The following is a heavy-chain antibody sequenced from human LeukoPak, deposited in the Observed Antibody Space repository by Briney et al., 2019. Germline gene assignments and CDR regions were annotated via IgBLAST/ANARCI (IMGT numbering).Heavy chain of an antibody. J-gene: IGHJ4*02. CDR3: ARAPQYYDILTGYPYYFDY. D-gene: IGHD3-9*01. CDR2: IYYSGST. Sequence: SETLSLTCTVSGGSISSYYWSWIRQPPGKGLEWIGYIYYSGSTNYNPSLKSRVTISVDTSKNQFSPKLSSVTAADTAVYYCARAPQYYDILTGYPYYFDYWGQGTLVTVSS. CDR1: GGSISSYY. V-gene: IGHV4-59*01.